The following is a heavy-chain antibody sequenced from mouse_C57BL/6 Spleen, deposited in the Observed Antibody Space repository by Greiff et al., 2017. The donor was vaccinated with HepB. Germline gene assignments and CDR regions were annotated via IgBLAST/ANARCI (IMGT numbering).Heavy chain of an antibody. Sequence: EVKLMESGGGLVKPGGSLKLSCAASGFTFSSYAMSWVRQPPEKRLEWVATISDGGSYTYYPNNVKGRFTSSRDNAKNNLYLQMSHLKSEDTAMYYCAREGIDYGNLDYWGQSTTLTVSS. V-gene: IGHV5-4*01. CDR1: GFTFSSYA. J-gene: IGHJ2*01. CDR3: AREGIDYGNLDY. D-gene: IGHD2-1*01. CDR2: ISDGGSYT.